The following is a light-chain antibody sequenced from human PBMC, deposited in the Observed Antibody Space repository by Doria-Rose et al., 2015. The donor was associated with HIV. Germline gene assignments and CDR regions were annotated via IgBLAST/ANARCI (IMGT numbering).Light chain of an antibody. CDR1: RGSIASYY. V-gene: IGLV6-57*01. J-gene: IGLJ2*01. CDR3: QSYDDNDPVV. CDR2: EDN. Sequence: NFMLTQPHSVSESPGKTVTISCIRSRGSIASYYVQWYQQRPGSSPTTVIYEDNQRPYGVPDRFSGSIDSSTNSASLTISGLQTEDEADYYCQSYDDNDPVVFGGGTKLTVL.